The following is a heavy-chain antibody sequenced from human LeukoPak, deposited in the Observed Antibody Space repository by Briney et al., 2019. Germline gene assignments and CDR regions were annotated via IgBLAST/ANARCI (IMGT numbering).Heavy chain of an antibody. CDR2: IYHSWST. CDR1: GGSISSSSYY. Sequence: SETLSLTCTVSGGSISSSSYYWGWIRQPPGKGLEWIGSIYHSWSTYYNPSLKSRVTISVDTSKNQFSLKLSSVAAADTAVYYCAIMPMVRGVRSSYYYYGMDVWGQGTTVTVSS. V-gene: IGHV4-39*01. CDR3: AIMPMVRGVRSSYYYYGMDV. J-gene: IGHJ6*02. D-gene: IGHD3-10*01.